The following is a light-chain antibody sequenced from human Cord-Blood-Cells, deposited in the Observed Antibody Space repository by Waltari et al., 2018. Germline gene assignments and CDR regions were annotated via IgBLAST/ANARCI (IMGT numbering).Light chain of an antibody. V-gene: IGKV3-15*01. CDR1: QSVSRN. CDR2: GAS. Sequence: EIVMTQSPATMSVSPGERATLSCRASQSVSRNLAWYQQKPGQDPRRLIYGASTRATGIPARFSGSGSGTEFTLTISSLQSEDFAVYYCQQYNNWPRVTFGGGTKVEIK. J-gene: IGKJ4*01. CDR3: QQYNNWPRVT.